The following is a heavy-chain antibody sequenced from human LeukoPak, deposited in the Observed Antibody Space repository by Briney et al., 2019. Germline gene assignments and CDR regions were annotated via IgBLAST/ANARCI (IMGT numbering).Heavy chain of an antibody. Sequence: GGSLRLSCAASGFTFSSYAMSWVRQAPGKGLEWVSAISGSGGSTYYADSVKGRFTISRDNSKNTLYLQMNSLRAEDTAVYYCAKRGAGRDFDWLELVDYWGQGTLVTVSS. V-gene: IGHV3-23*01. CDR2: ISGSGGST. CDR1: GFTFSSYA. D-gene: IGHD3-9*01. CDR3: AKRGAGRDFDWLELVDY. J-gene: IGHJ4*02.